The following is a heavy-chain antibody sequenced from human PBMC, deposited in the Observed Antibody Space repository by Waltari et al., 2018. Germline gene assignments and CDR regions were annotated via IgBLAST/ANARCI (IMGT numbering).Heavy chain of an antibody. Sequence: QVQLQQWGAGLLKPSETLSLTCAVYGGSFSGYYWSWIRQPPGKGLEWIGEINHSGSTNDNPSLKSRVTISVDTSKNQFSLKLSSVTAADTAVYYCARGGGYCSGGSCYSSWFDPWGQGTLVTVSS. D-gene: IGHD2-15*01. CDR3: ARGGGYCSGGSCYSSWFDP. CDR2: INHSGST. CDR1: GGSFSGYY. J-gene: IGHJ5*02. V-gene: IGHV4-34*01.